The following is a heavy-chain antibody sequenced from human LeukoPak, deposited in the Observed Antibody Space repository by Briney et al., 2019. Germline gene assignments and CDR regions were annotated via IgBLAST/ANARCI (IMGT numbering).Heavy chain of an antibody. CDR2: ISGSSGST. CDR3: AKDRGSSSLYFDY. V-gene: IGHV3-23*01. Sequence: GGSLRLSCTASGFTFSSYAMSWVCQAPGKGLEWISAISGSSGSTYYADSVKGRFTISRDNSKNTLYLQVNSLRAEDTAVYYCAKDRGSSSLYFDYWGQGTLVTVSS. J-gene: IGHJ4*02. CDR1: GFTFSSYA. D-gene: IGHD6-13*01.